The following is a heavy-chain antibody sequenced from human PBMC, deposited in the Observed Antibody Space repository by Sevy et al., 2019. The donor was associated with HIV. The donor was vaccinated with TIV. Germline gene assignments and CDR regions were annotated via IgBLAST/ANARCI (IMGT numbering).Heavy chain of an antibody. CDR1: GFSFRRYA. CDR3: ASDGGGDYFDY. CDR2: MSYDGRNE. Sequence: GGSLRLSCEASGFSFRRYAMHWVRQAPGKGLEWLTVMSYDGRNEYYVDSVKGRFTISRDNSKNTLYLQMNSLRPEDTAIYSCASDGGGDYFDYWGQGTLVTVSS. D-gene: IGHD3-10*01. V-gene: IGHV3-30*04. J-gene: IGHJ4*02.